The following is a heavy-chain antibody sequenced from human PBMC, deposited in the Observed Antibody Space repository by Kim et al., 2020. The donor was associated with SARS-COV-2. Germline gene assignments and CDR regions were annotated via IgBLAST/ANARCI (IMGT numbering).Heavy chain of an antibody. D-gene: IGHD3-22*01. CDR3: ARGPKYYYDSSGYRD. CDR1: GGSFSGYY. V-gene: IGHV4-34*01. Sequence: SETLSLTCAVYGGSFSGYYWSWIRQPPGKGLEWIGEINHSGSTNYNPSLKSRVTISVDTSKNQFSLKLSSVTAADTAVYYCARGPKYYYDSSGYRDWGQGTLVTVSS. J-gene: IGHJ4*02. CDR2: INHSGST.